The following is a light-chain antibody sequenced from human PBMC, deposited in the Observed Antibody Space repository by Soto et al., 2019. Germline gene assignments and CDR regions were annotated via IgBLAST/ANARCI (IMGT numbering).Light chain of an antibody. CDR3: QQNFSPLWT. V-gene: IGKV1-39*01. CDR1: QSISDY. Sequence: DIQMTQSPSSLSASVGDRVTITCRASQSISDYLNWYQQKPGKAPKLLIYAASSMQSGVPSRFSGSGSETYFTLTNSRLQHDDSATYYYQQNFSPLWTFGQGTKVEV. J-gene: IGKJ1*01. CDR2: AAS.